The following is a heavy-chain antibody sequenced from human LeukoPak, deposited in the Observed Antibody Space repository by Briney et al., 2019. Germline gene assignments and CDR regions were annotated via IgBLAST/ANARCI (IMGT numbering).Heavy chain of an antibody. J-gene: IGHJ4*02. CDR3: ARWDADGVCYN. D-gene: IGHD2-8*01. CDR1: GGSISSYY. Sequence: SETLSLTCTVSGGSISSYYWSWIRQPPGKGLEWIGYIYYSGSTNYNPSLKSRVTISVDTSKNQFSLKLSSVTAADTAVYYCARWDADGVCYNWGQGTLVTVSS. V-gene: IGHV4-59*08. CDR2: IYYSGST.